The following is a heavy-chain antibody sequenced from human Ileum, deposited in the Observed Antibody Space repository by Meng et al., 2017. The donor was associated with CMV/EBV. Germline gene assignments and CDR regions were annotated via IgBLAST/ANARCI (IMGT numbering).Heavy chain of an antibody. J-gene: IGHJ4*02. CDR3: VRQVVAASFDY. V-gene: IGHV4-30-4*08. Sequence: QVQLQESGPGLVKPSQTLSLTGTVSGGSITSGNYYLSWIRQPPGRGLEWIGYIYYSGSPYYKPSLKSRVTISLDTSKNQFSQNLRSVTATDSAVYYCVRQVVAASFDYWGQGALVTVSS. CDR1: GGSITSGNYY. D-gene: IGHD2-15*01. CDR2: IYYSGSP.